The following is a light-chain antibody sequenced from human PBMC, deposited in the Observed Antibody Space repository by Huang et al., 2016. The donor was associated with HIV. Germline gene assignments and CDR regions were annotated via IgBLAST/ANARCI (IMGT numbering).Light chain of an antibody. CDR1: QYGGNY. V-gene: IGKV1-16*02. CDR3: QQYKSLPQT. Sequence: IQMTKSPSSLSASVGDRVTTTCRAGQYGGNYLAWCQQKPGGAPKYLIYAASSLQRGVPSKFSGSGSGIDFTLTISSLQPEDFATYSCQQYKSLPQTFGQGTKVEVK. CDR2: AAS. J-gene: IGKJ1*01.